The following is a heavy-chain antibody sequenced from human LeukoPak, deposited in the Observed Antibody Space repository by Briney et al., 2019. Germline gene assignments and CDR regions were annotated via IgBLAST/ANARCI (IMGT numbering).Heavy chain of an antibody. CDR3: ARSGYSYGSSPIENWFDP. CDR1: GGTFSSYA. D-gene: IGHD5-18*01. CDR2: IIPIFGTA. V-gene: IGHV1-69*05. J-gene: IGHJ5*02. Sequence: GASVKVSCKSSGGTFSSYAISWVRQPPGQGLEWMGGIIPIFGTANYAQKFQGRVTITTDESTSTAYMELSSLRSEDTAVYYCARSGYSYGSSPIENWFDPWGQGTLVTVSS.